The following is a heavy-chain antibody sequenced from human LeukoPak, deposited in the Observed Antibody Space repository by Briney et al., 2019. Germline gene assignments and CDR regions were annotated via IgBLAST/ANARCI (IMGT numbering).Heavy chain of an antibody. CDR2: ISGSGGST. Sequence: GGSLRLSCAVSGFTISSYAMSWVRQAPGKGLEWVSAISGSGGSTYYADSVKGRFTISRDNSKNTLYLQMNSLRAEDTAVYYCAKDFYYDSSGPDYWGQGTLVTVSS. D-gene: IGHD3-22*01. V-gene: IGHV3-23*01. CDR1: GFTISSYA. J-gene: IGHJ4*02. CDR3: AKDFYYDSSGPDY.